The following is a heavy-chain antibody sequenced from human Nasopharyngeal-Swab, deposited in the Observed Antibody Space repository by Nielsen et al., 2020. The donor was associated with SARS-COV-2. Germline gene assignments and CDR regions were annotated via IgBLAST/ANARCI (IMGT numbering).Heavy chain of an antibody. CDR2: IIPILGMA. V-gene: IGHV1-69*10. CDR1: GGTFSSYA. Sequence: SVKVSCKASGGTFSSYAISWVRQAPGQGLEWMGGIIPILGMANYAQKFQGRVTITADKSTSTAYMELSSLRAEDTAIYYCAKDRDSGDDSDDYYHYYGMDVWGQGTTVTVSS. CDR3: AKDRDSGDDSDDYYHYYGMDV. J-gene: IGHJ6*02. D-gene: IGHD5-12*01.